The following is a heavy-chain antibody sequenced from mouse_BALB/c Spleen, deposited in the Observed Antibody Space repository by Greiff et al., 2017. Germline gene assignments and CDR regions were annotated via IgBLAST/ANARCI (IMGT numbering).Heavy chain of an antibody. CDR2: IDPETGGT. Sequence: VQLQQSGAELVRPGASVTLSCKASGYTFTDYEMHWVKQTPVHGLEWIGAIDPETGGTAYNQKFKGKATLTADKSSSTAYMELRSLTSEDSAVYYCTRERDAMDYWGQGTSVTVSS. CDR3: TRERDAMDY. CDR1: GYTFTDYE. J-gene: IGHJ4*01. V-gene: IGHV1-15*01.